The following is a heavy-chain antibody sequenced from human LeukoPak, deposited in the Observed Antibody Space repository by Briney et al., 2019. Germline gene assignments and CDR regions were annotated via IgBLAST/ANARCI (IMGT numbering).Heavy chain of an antibody. V-gene: IGHV4-34*01. CDR3: ARVLGSGYPYYYYMDV. Sequence: SETLSLTCAVYGGSFSGYYWSWNRQPPGKGLEWIGEINHSGSTNYNPSLKSRVTISVDTPKNQFSLKLSSVTAADTAVYYCARVLGSGYPYYYYMDVWGKGTTVTVSS. J-gene: IGHJ6*03. CDR1: GGSFSGYY. D-gene: IGHD3-22*01. CDR2: INHSGST.